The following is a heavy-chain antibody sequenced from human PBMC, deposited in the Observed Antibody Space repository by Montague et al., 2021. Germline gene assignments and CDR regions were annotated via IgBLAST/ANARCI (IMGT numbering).Heavy chain of an antibody. Sequence: SLSLSFSLSGFPSIDHAIHWVRQGPRKGLEWVSGIMWNSGETGYSDSVKTRFSISRDKGERTVSLQMNNLRPEDSALYYCVNDVLSGGAEVWGQGTTV. V-gene: IGHV3-9*02. CDR3: VNDVLSGGAEV. J-gene: IGHJ6*02. CDR1: GFPSIDHA. CDR2: IMWNSGET. D-gene: IGHD1-26*01.